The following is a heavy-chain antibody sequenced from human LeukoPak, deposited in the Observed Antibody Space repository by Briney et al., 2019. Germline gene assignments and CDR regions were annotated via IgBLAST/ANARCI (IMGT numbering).Heavy chain of an antibody. CDR1: GCSISSSSYY. V-gene: IGHV4-39*07. Sequence: SETLSLTCTVSGCSISSSSYYWGWIRQPPGKGLEWIGSIYYSGSTYYNPSLKSRVTISVDTSKNQFSLKLSSVTAADTAVYYCAREIRTYYDFWSGYYLAFDPWGQGTLVTVSS. D-gene: IGHD3-3*01. CDR3: AREIRTYYDFWSGYYLAFDP. CDR2: IYYSGST. J-gene: IGHJ5*02.